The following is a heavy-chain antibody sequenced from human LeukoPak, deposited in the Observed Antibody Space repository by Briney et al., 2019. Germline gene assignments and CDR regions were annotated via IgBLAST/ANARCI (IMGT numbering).Heavy chain of an antibody. J-gene: IGHJ5*02. CDR2: IYYSGNT. V-gene: IGHV4-39*07. Sequence: PSETLSLTCTVSGGSISSSSYYWGWIRQPPGKGPEWIGSIYYSGNTYYNPSLKSRVTISVDTSKNQFSLKLSSVTAADTAVYYCARGSTMVRVRPYNWFDPWGQGTLVTVSS. D-gene: IGHD3-10*01. CDR3: ARGSTMVRVRPYNWFDP. CDR1: GGSISSSSYY.